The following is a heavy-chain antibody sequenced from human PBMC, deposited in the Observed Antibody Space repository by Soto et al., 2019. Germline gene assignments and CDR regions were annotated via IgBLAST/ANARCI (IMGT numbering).Heavy chain of an antibody. D-gene: IGHD6-19*01. J-gene: IGHJ6*02. CDR1: VFTFSSYS. CDR2: ISSSSSYI. Sequence: GGSLRLSCAASVFTFSSYSMNWVRQAPGKGLEWVSSISSSSSYIYYADSVKGRFTISRDNAKNSLYLQMNSLRAEDTAVYYCASSGGAVASSYYYYGMDVWGQGTTVTVSS. V-gene: IGHV3-21*01. CDR3: ASSGGAVASSYYYYGMDV.